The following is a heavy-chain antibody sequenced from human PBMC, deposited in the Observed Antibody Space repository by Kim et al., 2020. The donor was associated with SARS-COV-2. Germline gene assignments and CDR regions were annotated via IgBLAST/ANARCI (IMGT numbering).Heavy chain of an antibody. D-gene: IGHD3-10*01. J-gene: IGHJ6*02. Sequence: SETLSLTCTVSGGSISSGSYYWSWIRQPAGKGLEWIGRIYTSGSTNYNPSLKSRVTISVDTSKNQFSLKLSSVTAADTAVYYCATRLWFGDHSVDGMDVWGQGTTVTVSS. CDR2: IYTSGST. CDR3: ATRLWFGDHSVDGMDV. V-gene: IGHV4-61*02. CDR1: GGSISSGSYY.